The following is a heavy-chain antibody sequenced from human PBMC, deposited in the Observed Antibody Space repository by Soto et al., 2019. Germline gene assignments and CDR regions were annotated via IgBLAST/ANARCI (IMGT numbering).Heavy chain of an antibody. Sequence: GGSLRLSCSASGFTFSTSYMHWVRQAPGKGLEYVSAISSHGDRIYYADSVKGRFTITRDNSKSTLFLQITSLRPADTAMYYCVKVLDSSGWYYYDYWGQGVLVTVSS. CDR1: GFTFSTSY. J-gene: IGHJ4*02. V-gene: IGHV3-64D*06. CDR3: VKVLDSSGWYYYDY. CDR2: ISSHGDRI. D-gene: IGHD6-19*01.